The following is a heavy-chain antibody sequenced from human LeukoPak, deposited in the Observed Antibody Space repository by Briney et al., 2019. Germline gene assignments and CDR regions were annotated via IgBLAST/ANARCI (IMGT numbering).Heavy chain of an antibody. V-gene: IGHV1-2*06. D-gene: IGHD6-19*01. CDR3: ARLLPKYSSGWYPSDY. J-gene: IGHJ4*02. CDR1: GYTFTGYY. CDR2: INPNSGGT. Sequence: ASVKVSCKASGYTFTGYYMHWVRQAPGQGLEWMGRINPNSGGTNYAQKFQGRVTMTRDTSISTAYMGLSRLRSDDTAVYYCARLLPKYSSGWYPSDYWGQGTLVTVSS.